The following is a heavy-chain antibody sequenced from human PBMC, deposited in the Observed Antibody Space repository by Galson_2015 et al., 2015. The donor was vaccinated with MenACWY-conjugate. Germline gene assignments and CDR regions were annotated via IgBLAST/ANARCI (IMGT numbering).Heavy chain of an antibody. Sequence: SLRLSCAASGFTFSNYWMTWVRQAPGKGLEWVANINQDGSVKNYVDSVKGRFTNSRDNAENSLRLQMDSLRAEDTAVYYCARDPPHYYDNNYDMDVWGQGTTVTVSS. D-gene: IGHD3-22*01. CDR1: GFTFSNYW. J-gene: IGHJ6*02. CDR2: INQDGSVK. V-gene: IGHV3-7*03. CDR3: ARDPPHYYDNNYDMDV.